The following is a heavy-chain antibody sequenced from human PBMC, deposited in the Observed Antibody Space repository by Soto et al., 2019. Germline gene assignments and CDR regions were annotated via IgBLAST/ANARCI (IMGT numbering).Heavy chain of an antibody. CDR3: ARAPRGYSYAADYYGMDV. J-gene: IGHJ6*02. CDR1: GGPFSSYD. V-gene: IGHV1-8*02. D-gene: IGHD5-18*01. CDR2: MNPNSGNT. Sequence: VSVKVSCKASGGPFSSYDINWVRQATGQGLEWMGCMNPNSGNTGYAQKFQGRVTMTRNTSISTAYMELSSLRSEDTVVYYCARAPRGYSYAADYYGMDVWGQGTTVTVSS.